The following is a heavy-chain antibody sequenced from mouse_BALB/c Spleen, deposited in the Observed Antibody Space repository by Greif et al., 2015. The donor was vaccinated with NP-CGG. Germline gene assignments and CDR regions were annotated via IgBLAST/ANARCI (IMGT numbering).Heavy chain of an antibody. CDR2: ISYSGST. CDR1: GYSINSGYS. Sequence: VQLQQSGPDLVKPSQSLSLTCTVTGYSINSGYSWHWIRQFPGNKLEYMGYISYSGSTYYNPSLKSRISITRDTSKNQYHLQLNSVTTEDTATYYCARENGNYVPFAYWGQGTLVTVSA. J-gene: IGHJ3*01. CDR3: ARENGNYVPFAY. V-gene: IGHV3-1*02. D-gene: IGHD2-1*01.